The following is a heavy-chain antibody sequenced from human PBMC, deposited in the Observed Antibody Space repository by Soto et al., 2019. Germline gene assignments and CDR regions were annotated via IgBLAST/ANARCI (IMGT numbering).Heavy chain of an antibody. CDR2: INPSGGGT. V-gene: IGHV1-46*01. D-gene: IGHD2-15*01. CDR1: GYTFTSSY. J-gene: IGHJ6*02. CDR3: ARGSGASGLDV. Sequence: QVQLVQSGAEVKKPGASVKVSCKASGYTFTSSYIHWVRQAPGHGPEWMGIINPSGGGTSYAQKVQGRVTMTRDTSTRTVYMELNSLRSEDTAVYYCARGSGASGLDVWGQGTTVTVSS.